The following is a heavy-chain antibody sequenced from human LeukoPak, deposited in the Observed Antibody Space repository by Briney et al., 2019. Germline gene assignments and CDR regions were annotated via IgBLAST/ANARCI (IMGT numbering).Heavy chain of an antibody. CDR3: AGEISITMVRGVMRWFDP. J-gene: IGHJ5*02. CDR1: GYTFTSYG. Sequence: ASVKVSCKASGYTFTSYGISWVGQAPGQGLEWMGWISAYNGNTNYAQKLQGRVTMTTDTSTSTAYMELRSLRSDDTAVYYCAGEISITMVRGVMRWFDPWGQGTLVTVSS. CDR2: ISAYNGNT. V-gene: IGHV1-18*01. D-gene: IGHD3-10*01.